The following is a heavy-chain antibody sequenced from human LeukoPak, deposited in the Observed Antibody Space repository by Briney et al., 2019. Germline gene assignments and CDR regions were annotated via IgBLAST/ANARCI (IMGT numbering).Heavy chain of an antibody. CDR1: GFTVGSNY. CDR2: IYSGGST. J-gene: IGHJ3*02. D-gene: IGHD3-22*01. V-gene: IGHV3-66*01. Sequence: GGSLRLSCAASGFTVGSNYMSWVRQAPGKGLEWVSVIYSGGSTYYADSVKGRFTISRDNSKNTLYLQMNSLRAEDTAVYYCARDLPDSSGYYDAFDIWGQGTMVTVSS. CDR3: ARDLPDSSGYYDAFDI.